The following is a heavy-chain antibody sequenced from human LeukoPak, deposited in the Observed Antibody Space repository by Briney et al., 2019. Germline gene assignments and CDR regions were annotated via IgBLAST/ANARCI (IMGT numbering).Heavy chain of an antibody. CDR1: GYTFTSYA. V-gene: IGHV1-18*01. J-gene: IGHJ6*03. CDR2: ISADNGNT. Sequence: ASVKVSCKASGYTFTSYAISWVRQAPGQGLEWMGWISADNGNTDYAQRFQGRVTMTTDTSTSTAYMELRSLRSDDTAVYYCARYWIRGYSGYERPLYYYYYYMDVWGKGTTVTISS. D-gene: IGHD5-12*01. CDR3: ARYWIRGYSGYERPLYYYYYYMDV.